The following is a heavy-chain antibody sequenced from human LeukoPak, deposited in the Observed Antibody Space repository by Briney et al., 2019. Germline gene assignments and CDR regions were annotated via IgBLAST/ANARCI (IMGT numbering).Heavy chain of an antibody. Sequence: PGGSLRLSCEASGFTFSAYAMTWVRQAPGKGLEWVSSIGSDNKPHYSESVKGRFTISRDNSKNTLYLQMNSLRAEDTAVYYCARAVGPFDIWGQGTIVIVSS. CDR3: ARAVGPFDI. J-gene: IGHJ3*02. CDR2: IGSDNKP. CDR1: GFTFSAYA. D-gene: IGHD6-25*01. V-gene: IGHV3-23*05.